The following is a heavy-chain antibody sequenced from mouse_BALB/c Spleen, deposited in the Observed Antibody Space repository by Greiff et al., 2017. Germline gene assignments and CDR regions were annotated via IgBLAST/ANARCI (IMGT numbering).Heavy chain of an antibody. V-gene: IGHV3-2*02. CDR2: ISYSGST. CDR3: ARDGVEAWFAY. D-gene: IGHD1-1*01. J-gene: IGHJ3*01. Sequence: EVQGVESGPGLVKPSQSLSLTCTVTGYSITSDYAWNWIRQFPGNKLEWMGYISYSGSTSYNPSLKSRISITRDTSKNQFFLQLNSVTTEDTATYYCARDGVEAWFAYWGQGTLVTVSA. CDR1: GYSITSDYA.